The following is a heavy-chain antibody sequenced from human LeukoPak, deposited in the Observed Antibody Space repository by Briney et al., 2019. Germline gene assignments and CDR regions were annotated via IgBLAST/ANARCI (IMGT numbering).Heavy chain of an antibody. CDR3: ARSPPMVRGVSPNFDY. D-gene: IGHD3-10*01. Sequence: ASVKVSCKVSGYTLTELSMHRVRQAPGKGLEWMGGFDPEDGETIYAQKFQGRVTMTEDTSTDTAYMELSSLRSEDTAVYYCARSPPMVRGVSPNFDYWGQGTLVTVSS. J-gene: IGHJ4*02. CDR2: FDPEDGET. V-gene: IGHV1-24*01. CDR1: GYTLTELS.